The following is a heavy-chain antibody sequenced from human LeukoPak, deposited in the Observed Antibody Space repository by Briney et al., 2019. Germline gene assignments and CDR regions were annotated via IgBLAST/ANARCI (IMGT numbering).Heavy chain of an antibody. J-gene: IGHJ4*02. D-gene: IGHD5-24*01. CDR2: IIPIFGTA. Sequence: SVKVSCKASGGTFSSYAISWVRQAPGQGLEWMGGIIPIFGTANYAQKFQGRVTITRDTSASTAYMEMRSLRSEDTAVYYCAREIDRDDYNRFFDYWGQGTLVTVSS. CDR3: AREIDRDDYNRFFDY. V-gene: IGHV1-69*05. CDR1: GGTFSSYA.